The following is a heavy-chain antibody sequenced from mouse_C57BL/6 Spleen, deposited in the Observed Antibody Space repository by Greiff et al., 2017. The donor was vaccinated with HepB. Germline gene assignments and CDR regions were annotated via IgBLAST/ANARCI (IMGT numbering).Heavy chain of an antibody. CDR2: IDPSDSYT. Sequence: QQSCKASGYTFTSYWMHWVKQRPGQGLEWIGEIDPSDSYTNYNQKFKGKSTLTVDKSSSTAYMQLSSLTSEDSAVYYCARLGDYLYYFDYWGQGTTLTVSS. V-gene: IGHV1-69*01. CDR1: GYTFTSYW. D-gene: IGHD5-5*01. CDR3: ARLGDYLYYFDY. J-gene: IGHJ2*01.